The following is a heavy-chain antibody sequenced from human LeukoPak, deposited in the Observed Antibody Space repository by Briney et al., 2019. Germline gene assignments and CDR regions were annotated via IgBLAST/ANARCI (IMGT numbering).Heavy chain of an antibody. V-gene: IGHV1-46*01. D-gene: IGHD3-22*01. CDR1: GYTFTSYY. CDR3: AREELSYYDSSGYYYFDY. CDR2: INPSGGST. Sequence: VASVKVSCKASGYTFTSYYMHWVRQAPGQGLEWMGIINPSGGSTSCAQKFQGRVTMTRDTSTSTVYMELSSLRSEDTAVYYCAREELSYYDSSGYYYFDYWGQGTLVTVSS. J-gene: IGHJ4*02.